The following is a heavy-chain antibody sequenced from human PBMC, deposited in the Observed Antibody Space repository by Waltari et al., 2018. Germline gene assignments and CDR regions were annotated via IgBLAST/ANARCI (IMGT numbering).Heavy chain of an antibody. V-gene: IGHV3-11*04. Sequence: QVQLVESGGGLVKPGRSLRLSCPASGFSLHHYFMSWLRQAPGKGPEWISYISTDSKIIHYADSVKGRFTISRDSAESALYLQLNSLRAEDTAVYYCARHIAPFTTATFDVWGQGTMVTVSS. CDR2: ISTDSKII. D-gene: IGHD3-22*01. CDR3: ARHIAPFTTATFDV. CDR1: GFSLHHYF. J-gene: IGHJ3*01.